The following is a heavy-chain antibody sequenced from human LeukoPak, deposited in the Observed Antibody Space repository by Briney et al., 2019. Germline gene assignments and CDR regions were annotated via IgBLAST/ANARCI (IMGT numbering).Heavy chain of an antibody. Sequence: GGSLRLSCAASGFTFSSYAMSWVRQAPGKGLEWVSAISGSGGTTYYADSVKGRFTISRDNSKNTLYLQMNSLRAEDTAVYYCATKSYSGSYRTDFWGQGTLVTVSS. V-gene: IGHV3-23*01. CDR2: ISGSGGTT. D-gene: IGHD1-26*01. CDR1: GFTFSSYA. CDR3: ATKSYSGSYRTDF. J-gene: IGHJ4*02.